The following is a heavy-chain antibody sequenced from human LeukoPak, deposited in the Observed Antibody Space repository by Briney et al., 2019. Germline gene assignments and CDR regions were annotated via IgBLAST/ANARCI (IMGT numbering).Heavy chain of an antibody. D-gene: IGHD6-19*01. CDR1: GFTFSRYW. V-gene: IGHV3-74*01. J-gene: IGHJ1*01. CDR2: INSDGSST. CDR3: ARVPVTLAGTKDAKYFQH. Sequence: GGSLRLSCTASGFTFSRYWMHWVRQAPGKGLVWVSRINSDGSSTTYADSVKGRFTISRDNAKNTLYLQMNSLRAEDTALYYCARVPVTLAGTKDAKYFQHWGQGTLVTVSS.